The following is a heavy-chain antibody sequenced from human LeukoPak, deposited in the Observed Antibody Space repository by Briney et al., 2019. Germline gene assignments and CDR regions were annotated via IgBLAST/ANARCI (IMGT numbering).Heavy chain of an antibody. J-gene: IGHJ4*02. V-gene: IGHV3-64D*06. CDR3: VKGFCSDGTCYSPFDS. D-gene: IGHD2-15*01. Sequence: GGSLRLSCEASGFTFSLYAMPWVRQAPGKGLEYVSSISRNGGTTHYAVSVRGRFMISRDNSQNTLYLEMNSLRSADSALYYCVKGFCSDGTCYSPFDSWGQGILVTVSS. CDR1: GFTFSLYA. CDR2: ISRNGGTT.